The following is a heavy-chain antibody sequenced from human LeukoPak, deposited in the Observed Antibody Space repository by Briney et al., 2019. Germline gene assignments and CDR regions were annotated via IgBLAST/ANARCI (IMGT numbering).Heavy chain of an antibody. D-gene: IGHD6-13*01. CDR2: IIPIFGTA. CDR3: ARGSDRLGLAAAGTAPYFQH. V-gene: IGHV1-69*13. CDR1: GGTFSSYA. Sequence: GASVKVSCKASGGTFSSYAISWVRQAPGQGLEWMGGIIPIFGTANYAQKFQGRVTITADESTSTAYMELSSLRSEDTAVYYCARGSDRLGLAAAGTAPYFQHWGQGTLVTVSS. J-gene: IGHJ1*01.